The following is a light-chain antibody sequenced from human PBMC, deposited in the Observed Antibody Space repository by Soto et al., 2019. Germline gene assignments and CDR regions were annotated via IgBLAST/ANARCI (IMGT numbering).Light chain of an antibody. CDR2: KAS. CDR3: QQYNDNWT. V-gene: IGKV1-5*03. CDR1: QSISSW. J-gene: IGKJ1*01. Sequence: DIQMTQSPSTLSASVGDRVTITCRASQSISSWLAWYQQKPGTAPKLLIYKASTLESGVPSRFSGSGSGTEFTRTISSLQPDDSATYYCQQYNDNWTFGQGTKVEIK.